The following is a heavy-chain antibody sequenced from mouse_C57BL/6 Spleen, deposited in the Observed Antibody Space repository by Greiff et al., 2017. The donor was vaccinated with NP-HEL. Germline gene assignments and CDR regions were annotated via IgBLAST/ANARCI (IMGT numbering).Heavy chain of an antibody. D-gene: IGHD4-1*01. CDR1: GYAFTNYL. Sequence: QVQLQQSGAELVRPGPSVKVSCKASGYAFTNYLIEWVKQRPGQGLEWIGVINPGSGGTNYNEKFKGKATLTADKSSSTAYMQLSSLTSEDSAVYFCARSDWSLDYWGQGTTLTVSS. CDR3: ARSDWSLDY. V-gene: IGHV1-54*01. CDR2: INPGSGGT. J-gene: IGHJ2*01.